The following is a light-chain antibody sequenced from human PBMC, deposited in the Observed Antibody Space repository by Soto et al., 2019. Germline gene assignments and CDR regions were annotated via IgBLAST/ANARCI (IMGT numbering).Light chain of an antibody. Sequence: DIQMTQSPSSLSASVGDRVTITCRASQSISRYLNWYQQQPGKAPKLLIYAASSLQRGVPSRFSGSGSGTDFTLTISSLQPEDFTTYYCQQNYNSLITFGQ. CDR3: QQNYNSLIT. V-gene: IGKV1-39*01. CDR2: AAS. J-gene: IGKJ5*01. CDR1: QSISRY.